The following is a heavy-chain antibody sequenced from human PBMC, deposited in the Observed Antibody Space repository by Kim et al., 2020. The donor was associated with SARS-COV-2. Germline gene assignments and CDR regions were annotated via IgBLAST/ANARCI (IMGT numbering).Heavy chain of an antibody. J-gene: IGHJ4*02. V-gene: IGHV1-46*01. CDR2: INPSGGST. CDR3: ARVPGSGRSGSSNSY. CDR1: GYTFTSYY. D-gene: IGHD1-26*01. Sequence: ASVKVSCKASGYTFTSYYMHWVRQAPGQGLEWMGIINPSGGSTSYAQKFQGRVTMTRDTSTSTVYMELSSLRSEDTAVYYCARVPGSGRSGSSNSYWGQGTLVTVSS.